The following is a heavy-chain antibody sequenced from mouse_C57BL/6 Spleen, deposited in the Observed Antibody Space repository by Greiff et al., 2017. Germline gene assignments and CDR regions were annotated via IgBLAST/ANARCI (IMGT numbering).Heavy chain of an antibody. V-gene: IGHV1-52*01. CDR2: IDPSDSET. J-gene: IGHJ1*03. CDR1: GYTFTSYW. Sequence: QVQLQQPGAELVRPGSSVKLSCKASGYTFTSYWMHWVKQRPIQGLEWIGNIDPSDSETHYNQKFKDKATLTVDKSSSTAYMQLSSLTSEDSAVYYGARRRGSHWYFDVWGTGTTVTVSS. CDR3: ARRRGSHWYFDV. D-gene: IGHD1-1*01.